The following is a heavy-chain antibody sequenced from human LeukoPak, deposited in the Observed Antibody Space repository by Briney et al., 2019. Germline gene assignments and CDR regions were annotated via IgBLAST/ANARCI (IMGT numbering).Heavy chain of an antibody. CDR1: GFTFSSYA. Sequence: PGGSLRLSCAASGFTFSSYAMHWVRQAPGKGLEYVSAISSNGGSTYYANSVKGRFTISRDNSKNTLYLQMGSLRAEDMAVYYCAREISGSYYDYFDCWGQGTLVTVSS. J-gene: IGHJ4*02. D-gene: IGHD1-26*01. V-gene: IGHV3-64*01. CDR2: ISSNGGST. CDR3: AREISGSYYDYFDC.